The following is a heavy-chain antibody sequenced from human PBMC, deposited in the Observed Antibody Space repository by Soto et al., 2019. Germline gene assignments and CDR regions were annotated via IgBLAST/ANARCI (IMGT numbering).Heavy chain of an antibody. Sequence: GGSLRLSCSASGFTFSSYAMHWVRQAPGKGLEYVSAISSNGGSTYYADSVKGRFTISRDNSKNTLYLQMSSLRAEDTAVYYCVRGSGYDYAGDYYYGMDVWGQGTTVTVSS. D-gene: IGHD5-12*01. CDR1: GFTFSSYA. CDR3: VRGSGYDYAGDYYYGMDV. J-gene: IGHJ6*02. CDR2: ISSNGGST. V-gene: IGHV3-64D*08.